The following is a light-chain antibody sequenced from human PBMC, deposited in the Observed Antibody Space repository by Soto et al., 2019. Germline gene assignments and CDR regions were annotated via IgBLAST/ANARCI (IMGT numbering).Light chain of an antibody. CDR1: QSVSSSY. CDR3: QQVSGYPLN. J-gene: IGKJ4*01. Sequence: IVMTQSPATLPVSPGERATLYCRASQSVSSSYLAWYQQKPGQAPRLLIYGASSRATGIPDRFSGSASGTEFTLTISSLQPEDFATYYCQQVSGYPLNFGGGTKVDI. CDR2: GAS. V-gene: IGKV3D-20*02.